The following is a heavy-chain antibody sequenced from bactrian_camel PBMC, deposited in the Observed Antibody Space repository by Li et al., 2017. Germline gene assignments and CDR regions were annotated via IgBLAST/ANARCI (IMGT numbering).Heavy chain of an antibody. Sequence: HVQLVESGGDSVQAGESLRLSCVASGYTLPMNMGWFRRLPGQEREGVAQMYSGESSTYYADSVKGRFTISQDNAKNTVYLQMNSLKPEDTAMYYCAAGSPSRQKWCPRLDDFTFWGQGTQVTVS. V-gene: IGHV3-3*01. CDR2: MYSGESST. CDR3: AAGSPSRQKWCPRLDDFTF. CDR1: GYTLPMN. D-gene: IGHD1*01. J-gene: IGHJ4*01.